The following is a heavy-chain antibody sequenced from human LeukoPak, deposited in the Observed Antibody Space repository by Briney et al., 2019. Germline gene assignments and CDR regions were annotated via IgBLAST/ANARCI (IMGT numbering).Heavy chain of an antibody. V-gene: IGHV3-30-3*01. D-gene: IGHD6-19*01. Sequence: PGRSLRLSCAASGFTFSSYAMHWVRQAPGKGLEWVAVISYDGSNKYYADSVKGRFTISRDNSKNTLYLQMNSLRAEDTAVYYCARGLRSSGWYYFDYWGQGTLVTVSS. CDR2: ISYDGSNK. CDR3: ARGLRSSGWYYFDY. J-gene: IGHJ4*02. CDR1: GFTFSSYA.